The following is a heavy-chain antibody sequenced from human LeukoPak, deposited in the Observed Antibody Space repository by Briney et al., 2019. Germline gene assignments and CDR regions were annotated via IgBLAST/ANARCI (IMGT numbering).Heavy chain of an antibody. CDR2: ISGGGGVT. J-gene: IGHJ5*02. Sequence: PGGSLRLSCAASGFTFSDYYMSWIRQAPGKGLEWVSGISGGGGVTYYADSVKGRFTISRDNSKHTLYLQMNSLRAEDTAVYYCAKGSVSVVPLYDPWGQGTLVTVSS. D-gene: IGHD2-15*01. CDR3: AKGSVSVVPLYDP. CDR1: GFTFSDYY. V-gene: IGHV3-23*01.